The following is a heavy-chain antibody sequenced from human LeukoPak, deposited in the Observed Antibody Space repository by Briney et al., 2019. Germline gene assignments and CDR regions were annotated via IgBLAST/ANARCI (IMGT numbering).Heavy chain of an antibody. D-gene: IGHD2-15*01. J-gene: IGHJ4*02. Sequence: SPSETQSLTCTVSGGSISSGSYYWSWIRQPAGKGLEWIGRIYTSGSTNYNPSLKSRVTISVDTSKNQFSLKLSSVAAADTAVYYCASTKIDSGGSWTQFNFDYWGQGTLVTVSS. CDR2: IYTSGST. CDR1: GGSISSGSYY. V-gene: IGHV4-61*02. CDR3: ASTKIDSGGSWTQFNFDY.